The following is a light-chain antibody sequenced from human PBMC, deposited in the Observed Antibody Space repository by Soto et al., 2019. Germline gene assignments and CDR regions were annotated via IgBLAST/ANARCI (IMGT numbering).Light chain of an antibody. CDR1: QIVSSSS. CDR3: QRYGSSPLIT. J-gene: IGKJ5*01. CDR2: GTS. Sequence: ETVLTQSPGTLSLSPGERATLSCRAIQIVSSSSLAWYQQRPGQAPRLLIYGTSSRATGIPDRFSGSGSGTDFTLTISRLEPEDFAVYFCQRYGSSPLITFGQGTRLEIK. V-gene: IGKV3-20*01.